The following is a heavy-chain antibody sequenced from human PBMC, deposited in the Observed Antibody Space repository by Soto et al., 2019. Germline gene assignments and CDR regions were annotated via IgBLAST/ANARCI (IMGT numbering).Heavy chain of an antibody. CDR1: AITFSTSG. J-gene: IGHJ6*04. V-gene: IGHV3-33*06. CDR2: GWYDGCKK. CDR3: AKIQQSNDMDV. Sequence: SLRLPCAASAITFSTSGIHWVRQPPGTGLCWVAAGWYDGCKKYYGGSVKCRFTCSRANAKNPLYLQMSSLTAADTAVYYCAKIQQSNDMDVWCNGTTVTSSS. D-gene: IGHD1-1*01.